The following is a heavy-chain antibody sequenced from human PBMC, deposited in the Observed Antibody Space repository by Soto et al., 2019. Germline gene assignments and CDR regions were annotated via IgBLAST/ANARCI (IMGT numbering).Heavy chain of an antibody. CDR3: ARDLSDYNGMDV. V-gene: IGHV4-59*12. CDR1: GGSISSYY. J-gene: IGHJ6*02. Sequence: PSETLSLTCTVSGGSISSYYWSWIRQPPGKGLEWIGYIYHSGNIYYNPSLKSRVTISVDRSKNQFSLKLSSVTAADTAVYYCARDLSDYNGMDVWGQGTTVT. D-gene: IGHD3-16*02. CDR2: IYHSGNI.